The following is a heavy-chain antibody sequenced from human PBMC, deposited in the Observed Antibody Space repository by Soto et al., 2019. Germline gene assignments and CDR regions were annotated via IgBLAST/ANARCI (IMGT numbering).Heavy chain of an antibody. CDR3: ARKSLSNFNWFDP. CDR1: GYTFTNYG. D-gene: IGHD4-4*01. CDR2: INADYGNT. Sequence: QLQLVQSGTEWKKPGASVKVSCKASGYTFTNYGITWVRQAPGQGLEWMGWINADYGNTNYEQKFQDRLTMTTDTSTNTAYMELRSLRSDDTAVYYCARKSLSNFNWFDPWGQGTLVTVSS. J-gene: IGHJ5*02. V-gene: IGHV1-18*04.